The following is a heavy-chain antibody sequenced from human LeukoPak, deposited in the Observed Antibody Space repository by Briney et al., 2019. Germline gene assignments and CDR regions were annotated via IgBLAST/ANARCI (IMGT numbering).Heavy chain of an antibody. CDR2: INPKTGVT. J-gene: IGHJ4*02. CDR1: GYPFTGYY. CDR3: ARDLAMYSPDLDY. Sequence: ASVKVSCKGSGYPFTGYYLHWVRQAPGHGLEWMGWINPKTGVTKYAQNFQGRVTMTRDTSISTAYMEVSRLRSDDTAVFYCARDLAMYSPDLDYWGQGTLVTVSS. V-gene: IGHV1-2*02. D-gene: IGHD1-26*01.